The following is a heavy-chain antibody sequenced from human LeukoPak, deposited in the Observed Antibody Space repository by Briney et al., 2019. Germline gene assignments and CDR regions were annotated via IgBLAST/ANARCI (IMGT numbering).Heavy chain of an antibody. CDR2: ISWNSGSI. V-gene: IGHV3-9*02. J-gene: IGHJ4*01. CDR1: AFSSADSA. D-gene: IGHD3/OR15-3a*01. CDR3: AKTGNLGHHAHIDV. Sequence: PGSSLRVSCPASAFSSADSAMPWARQAPGKGLEWVSGISWNSGSIGYADSVKGRFTISRDNAKNSLYLQMNSLRAEDTALYYCAKTGNLGHHAHIDVWGKGTLVTVSS.